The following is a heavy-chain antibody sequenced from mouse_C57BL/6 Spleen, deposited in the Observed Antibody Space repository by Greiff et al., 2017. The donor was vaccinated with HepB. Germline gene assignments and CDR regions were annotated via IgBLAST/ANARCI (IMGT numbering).Heavy chain of an antibody. CDR1: GYTFTSYW. CDR2: IDPSDSYT. Sequence: VQLQQPGAELVRPGTSVKLSCKASGYTFTSYWMHWVKQRPGQGLEWIGVIDPSDSYTNYNQKFKGKATLTVDTSSSTAYMQLSSLTSEDSAVYYCAREGVYDGYFYFDYWGQGTTLTVSS. D-gene: IGHD2-3*01. CDR3: AREGVYDGYFYFDY. V-gene: IGHV1-59*01. J-gene: IGHJ2*01.